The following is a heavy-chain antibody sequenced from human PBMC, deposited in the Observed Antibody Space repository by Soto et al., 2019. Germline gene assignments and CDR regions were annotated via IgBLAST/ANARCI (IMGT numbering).Heavy chain of an antibody. CDR1: GLTFSNYG. CDR2: ISGTGGSA. J-gene: IGHJ5*02. D-gene: IGHD3-16*01. V-gene: IGHV3-23*01. Sequence: GGSLRLSCAASGLTFSNYGMNWVRQAPGKGLEWVGGISGTGGSAYHADSVKGRLTISRDNSKNTLYLQMNSLRAEDTAVYYCAKIDVNMRANWFDPWGQGTLVTVSS. CDR3: AKIDVNMRANWFDP.